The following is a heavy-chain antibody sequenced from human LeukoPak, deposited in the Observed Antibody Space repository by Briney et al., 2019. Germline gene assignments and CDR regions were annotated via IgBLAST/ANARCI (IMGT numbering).Heavy chain of an antibody. Sequence: GGPLRLSCAASGFTFSSYSMNWVRQAPGKGLEWVSSISSGAKTVYYADSVKGRFTISRDNAKNSLYLQMNSLRVEDTAVYYCARVGAMSSSWLLHWGQGTLVIVSS. CDR2: ISSGAKTV. J-gene: IGHJ4*02. D-gene: IGHD6-13*01. CDR1: GFTFSSYS. CDR3: ARVGAMSSSWLLH. V-gene: IGHV3-48*04.